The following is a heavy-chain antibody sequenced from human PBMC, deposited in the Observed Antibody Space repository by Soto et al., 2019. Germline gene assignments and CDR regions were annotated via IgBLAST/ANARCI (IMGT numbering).Heavy chain of an antibody. CDR3: ARAGFSYGHLLF. J-gene: IGHJ4*02. D-gene: IGHD3-10*01. CDR1: GGPIKTGDYY. Sequence: SETLSLTCNVSGGPIKTGDYYWNWIRQPPGKGLEWIGYVFYSGATNYSPSLKSRAAISMDTSKNQFSLSLKSVTAADTAVYYCARAGFSYGHLLFWGQG. CDR2: VFYSGAT. V-gene: IGHV4-30-4*01.